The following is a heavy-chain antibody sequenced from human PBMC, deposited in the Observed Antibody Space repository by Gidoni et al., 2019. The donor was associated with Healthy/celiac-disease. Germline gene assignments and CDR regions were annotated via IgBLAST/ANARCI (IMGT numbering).Heavy chain of an antibody. J-gene: IGHJ4*02. Sequence: QVQLVESGGGVVQPGRSLRLSCAASGFTFSSYAMHWVRQAPGKGLEWLAVISYDGSNKYYADSVKGRFTISRDNSKNTLYLQMNSLRAEDTAVYYCARSYYYDSSGYEDYWGQGTLVTVSS. CDR3: ARSYYYDSSGYEDY. V-gene: IGHV3-30-3*01. CDR2: ISYDGSNK. CDR1: GFTFSSYA. D-gene: IGHD3-22*01.